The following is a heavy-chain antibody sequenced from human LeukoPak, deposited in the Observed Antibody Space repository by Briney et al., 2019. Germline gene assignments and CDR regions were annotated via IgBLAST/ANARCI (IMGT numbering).Heavy chain of an antibody. V-gene: IGHV4-31*03. CDR3: ARVGGRYYDSSGYYYVGY. CDR2: IYYSGST. CDR1: GGSISSGGYY. D-gene: IGHD3-22*01. Sequence: PSQTLSLTCTVSGGSISSGGYYWSWIRRHPGKGLEWIGYIYYSGSTYYNPSLKSRVTISVDTSKNQFSLKLSSVTAADTAVYYCARVGGRYYDSSGYYYVGYWGQGTLVTVSS. J-gene: IGHJ4*02.